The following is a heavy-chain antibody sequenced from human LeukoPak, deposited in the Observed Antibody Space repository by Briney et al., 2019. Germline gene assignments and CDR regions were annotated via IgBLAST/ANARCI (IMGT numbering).Heavy chain of an antibody. CDR3: ARDPGITLPEGWYFYL. V-gene: IGHV3-33*01. J-gene: IGHJ2*01. D-gene: IGHD3-16*01. Sequence: GGSLRLSCAASGFTFSTYGMHWVRQAPGNGLEWVSGIWYDGSNKDYADSVKGRFTISRDNSKNKLYMQMKSLRAEDTAVYYRARDPGITLPEGWYFYLWGRGTVDSVCS. CDR2: IWYDGSNK. CDR1: GFTFSTYG.